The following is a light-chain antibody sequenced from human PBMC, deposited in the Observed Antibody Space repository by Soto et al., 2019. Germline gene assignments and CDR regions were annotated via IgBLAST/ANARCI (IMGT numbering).Light chain of an antibody. V-gene: IGKV3-15*01. CDR1: ESVTRN. CDR2: HAS. J-gene: IGKJ5*01. CDR3: QQYNDWPPIT. Sequence: EIVLTQSPVILSVSPGETATLSCRASESVTRNLAWYQHMPGQAPRLLVFHASVRATGFPDRFSGSGSGTEFSLTISNLQSEDFAVYFCQQYNDWPPITFGQGTRLEIK.